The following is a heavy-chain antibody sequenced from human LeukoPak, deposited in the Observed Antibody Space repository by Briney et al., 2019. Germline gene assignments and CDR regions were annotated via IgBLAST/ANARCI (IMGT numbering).Heavy chain of an antibody. D-gene: IGHD4-23*01. CDR2: ISYDGSNK. J-gene: IGHJ4*02. CDR1: GFTFSNYN. Sequence: PGGSLRLSCAASGFTFSNYNMNWVRQAPGKGLEWVAVISYDGSNKYYADSVKGRFTISRDNSKNTLYLQMNSLRAEDTAVYYCAKEGAVVQYYFDYWGQGTLVTVSS. CDR3: AKEGAVVQYYFDY. V-gene: IGHV3-30*18.